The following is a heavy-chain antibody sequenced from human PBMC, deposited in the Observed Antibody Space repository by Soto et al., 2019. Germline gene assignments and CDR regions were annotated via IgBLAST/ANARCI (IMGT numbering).Heavy chain of an antibody. J-gene: IGHJ4*02. D-gene: IGHD3-10*01. CDR2: ITGSGGST. Sequence: GGSLRLSCTASGIIFSSFAMSWVRQAPGKGLEWVSSITGSGGSTYYADSVKGRFTVSRDNSENTLYLQMNSLRAEDTAIYYCAVPRISRIRGEPPAYWGQGTLVTVSS. V-gene: IGHV3-23*01. CDR3: AVPRISRIRGEPPAY. CDR1: GIIFSSFA.